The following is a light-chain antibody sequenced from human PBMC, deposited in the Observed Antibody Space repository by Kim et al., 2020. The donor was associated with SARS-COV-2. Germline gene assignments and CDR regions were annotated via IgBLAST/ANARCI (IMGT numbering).Light chain of an antibody. Sequence: QSVLTQPPSVSGAPGQRVTISCTGSTSNIGAGFDVHWYQHLPGTAPKLLIYGDSNRPSGVPDRFSGSKSGSSASLAITGLRAEDDGDYYCQSYDGSLGVVFGRGTQLTVL. CDR2: GDS. J-gene: IGLJ3*02. V-gene: IGLV1-40*01. CDR1: TSNIGAGFD. CDR3: QSYDGSLGVV.